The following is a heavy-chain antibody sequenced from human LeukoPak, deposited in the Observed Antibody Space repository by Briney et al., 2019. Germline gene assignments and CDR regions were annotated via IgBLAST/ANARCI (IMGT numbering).Heavy chain of an antibody. CDR3: ARKHCSSTSCYSGWFDP. D-gene: IGHD2-2*01. Sequence: PSETLSLTCAVYGGSFSGYYWSWNRQPPGKGLEWIGEINHSGSTNYNPSLKSRVTISVDTSKNQFSLKLSSVTAADTAVYYCARKHCSSTSCYSGWFDPWGQGTLVTVSS. CDR1: GGSFSGYY. CDR2: INHSGST. V-gene: IGHV4-34*01. J-gene: IGHJ5*02.